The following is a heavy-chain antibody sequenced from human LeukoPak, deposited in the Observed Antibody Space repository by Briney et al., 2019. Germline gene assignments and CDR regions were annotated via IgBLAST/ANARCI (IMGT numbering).Heavy chain of an antibody. J-gene: IGHJ5*02. CDR1: GFTFTKYC. Sequence: GGSLRLSCAASGFTFTKYCMLWVRQAPGKGLESVSRINTDGTVTTNAYSVKGRFTFSRDNADNTMLLQMKSMRDENTDLYYCATKVWLAPPQDTWGQGTPVTVSS. CDR2: INTDGTVT. D-gene: IGHD5-12*01. V-gene: IGHV3-74*01. CDR3: ATKVWLAPPQDT.